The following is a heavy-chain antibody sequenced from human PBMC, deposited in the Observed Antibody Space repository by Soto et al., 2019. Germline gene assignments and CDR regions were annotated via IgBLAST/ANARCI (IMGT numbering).Heavy chain of an antibody. V-gene: IGHV1-8*01. Sequence: ASVNVSFKASGYTFTSYDINWVRQATGQGLEWMGWMNPNSGNTGYAQKFQGRVTMTRNTSISTAYMELSSLRSEDTAVYYCARGRIPASHHYYYYYYMDVWGKGTTVTVSS. CDR1: GYTFTSYD. CDR2: MNPNSGNT. J-gene: IGHJ6*03. CDR3: ARGRIPASHHYYYYYYMDV.